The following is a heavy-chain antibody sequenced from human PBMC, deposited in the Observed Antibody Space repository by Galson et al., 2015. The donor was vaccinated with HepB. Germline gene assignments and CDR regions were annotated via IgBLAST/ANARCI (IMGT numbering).Heavy chain of an antibody. CDR2: IYDSGST. D-gene: IGHD6-19*01. CDR1: GDSISSYY. V-gene: IGHV4-59*01. J-gene: IGHJ3*02. CDR3: AREAKSSGWSSAFDI. Sequence: SETLSLTCTVSGDSISSYYWSWIRQPPGKGLEWIGYIYDSGSTNYDPSLKSRVTISVDTSTNQFSLKLRSVTAADTALYYCAREAKSSGWSSAFDIWGQGTMVTVSS.